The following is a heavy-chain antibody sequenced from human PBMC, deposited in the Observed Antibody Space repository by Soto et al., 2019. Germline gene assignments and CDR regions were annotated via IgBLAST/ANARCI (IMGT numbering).Heavy chain of an antibody. CDR2: ISANTGNT. CDR1: GYTFTSYG. Sequence: QVQLVQSGAEVKKPGASVKVSCKASGYTFTSYGINWVRQAPGQGLEWMGWISANTGNTHYAQRVQGRVTMTTDTSTSTADMELRSLRSDDTAVYYCARVQSGNDFASWGQGTLVTVSS. V-gene: IGHV1-18*01. J-gene: IGHJ5*01. CDR3: ARVQSGNDFAS. D-gene: IGHD5-12*01.